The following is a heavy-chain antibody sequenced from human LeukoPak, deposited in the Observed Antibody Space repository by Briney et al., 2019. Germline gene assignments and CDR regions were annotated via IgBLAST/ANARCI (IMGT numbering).Heavy chain of an antibody. CDR3: ARDPGGAPLYYYDSSGYTLSWFDP. Sequence: PSETLSLTCTVSGGSISSYYWSWIRQPAGKGLEWIGRIYISGSTNYNPSLKSRVTMSVDTSKNQFSLKLSSVTAADTAVYYCARDPGGAPLYYYDSSGYTLSWFDPWGQGTLVTVSS. CDR2: IYISGST. V-gene: IGHV4-4*07. J-gene: IGHJ5*02. D-gene: IGHD3-22*01. CDR1: GGSISSYY.